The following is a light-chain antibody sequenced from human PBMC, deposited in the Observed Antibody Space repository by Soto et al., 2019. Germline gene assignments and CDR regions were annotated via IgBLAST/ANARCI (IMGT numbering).Light chain of an antibody. CDR3: QQTYTTHEIT. Sequence: DIQMTQSPSALSGSVGDRVTITCRASQSISIYLNWYQLKPGKAPNLLMYGASYLKSGVPTRFSGSGSGTDFTLTISSLQPEDFAIYYCQQTYTTHEITFDQGTRLEIK. J-gene: IGKJ5*01. CDR1: QSISIY. CDR2: GAS. V-gene: IGKV1-39*01.